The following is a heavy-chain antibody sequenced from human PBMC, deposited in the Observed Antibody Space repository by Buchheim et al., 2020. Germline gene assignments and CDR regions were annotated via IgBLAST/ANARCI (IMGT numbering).Heavy chain of an antibody. V-gene: IGHV4-34*02. D-gene: IGHD3-10*01. CDR1: GGSLSGYY. J-gene: IGHJ4*02. CDR3: VMHYYGLGTHTKYNWLDT. Sequence: QVQLQQWGTGLWKPSETLSLTCAVSGGSLSGYYWTWIRQPPGKGLEWIGHINHSGTTNYSPSLKSRITMSVDTSKTQFSLQLSSVTAADTAIYYCVMHYYGLGTHTKYNWLDTWGQGTL. CDR2: INHSGTT.